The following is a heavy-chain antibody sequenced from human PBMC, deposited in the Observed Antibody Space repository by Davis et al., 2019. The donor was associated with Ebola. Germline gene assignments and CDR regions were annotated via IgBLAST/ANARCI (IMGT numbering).Heavy chain of an antibody. CDR1: GFTFSNAW. CDR2: IKSKTDGGTT. V-gene: IGHV3-15*01. Sequence: PGGSLRLSCAASGFTFSNAWMSWVRQAPGKGLEWVGRIKSKTDGGTTDYAAPVKGRFTISRDDSKNTLYLQMNSLKTEDTAVYYCTTDLRYYDSEGLDYWGQGTLVTVSS. J-gene: IGHJ4*02. CDR3: TTDLRYYDSEGLDY. D-gene: IGHD3-3*01.